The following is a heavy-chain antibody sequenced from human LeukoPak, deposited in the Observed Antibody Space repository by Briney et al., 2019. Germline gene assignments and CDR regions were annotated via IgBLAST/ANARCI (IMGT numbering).Heavy chain of an antibody. Sequence: ASVKVSCKASGYTFTSYGISWVRQAPGHGLEWMGWISAYNGNTNYAQKLQGRVTMTTDTSTSTAYMELRSLRSDDTAVYYCARQYYDSSGYYYYYYYMDVWGKGTTVTVSS. CDR2: ISAYNGNT. D-gene: IGHD3-22*01. CDR3: ARQYYDSSGYYYYYYYMDV. CDR1: GYTFTSYG. V-gene: IGHV1-18*01. J-gene: IGHJ6*03.